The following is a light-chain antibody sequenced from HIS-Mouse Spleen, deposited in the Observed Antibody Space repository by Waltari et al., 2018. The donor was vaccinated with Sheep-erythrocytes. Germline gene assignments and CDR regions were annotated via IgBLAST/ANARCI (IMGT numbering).Light chain of an antibody. Sequence: DIQMTQSPSSLSASVGDRVTITCRASQGISKYLAWYQQKPGKVPKLLVYAASTLQSGVPSRFSGSGSGTDFTLTISSLQPEDFATYYCLQDYNYPWTFGQGTKVEIK. CDR2: AAS. CDR3: LQDYNYPWT. V-gene: IGKV1-27*01. CDR1: QGISKY. J-gene: IGKJ1*01.